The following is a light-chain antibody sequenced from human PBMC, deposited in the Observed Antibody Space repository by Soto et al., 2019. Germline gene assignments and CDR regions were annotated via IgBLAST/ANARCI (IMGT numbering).Light chain of an antibody. CDR1: RSVGSN. CDR2: GTS. Sequence: VGMTREPDTLTVSPGDRATLSCQASRSVGSNLAWYQHKPGQAPRLLIYGTSIRATGIPARFSGSGSGTEFSLTISSLQSEDFAVYYCQQYNRWPPITFGQGTRLEIK. CDR3: QQYNRWPPIT. V-gene: IGKV3-15*01. J-gene: IGKJ5*01.